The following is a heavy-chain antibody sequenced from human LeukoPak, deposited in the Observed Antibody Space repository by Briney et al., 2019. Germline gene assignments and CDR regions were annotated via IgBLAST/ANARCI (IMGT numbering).Heavy chain of an antibody. CDR3: PGSLSVVTAYHGC. V-gene: IGHV3-21*01. D-gene: IGHD2-21*02. J-gene: IGHJ4*01. CDR1: ILTFGNHT. CDR2: ISRISNI. Sequence: GRCLRLSCAVSILTFGNHTINCVRQPPRKGLEWVSFISRISNIYYANSVKGRFTISRDNAKNSLQLQMNSLKTEKPAGFYFPGSLSVVTAYHGCWGHGVLVTVSS.